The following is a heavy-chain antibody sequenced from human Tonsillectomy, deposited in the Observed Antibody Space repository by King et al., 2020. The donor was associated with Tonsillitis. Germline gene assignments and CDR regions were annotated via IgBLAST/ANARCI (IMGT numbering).Heavy chain of an antibody. CDR2: INPSGGST. Sequence: LVESGAEVKKPGASVKVSCKASGYTFTSYYMHWVRQAPGQGLEWMGIINPSGGSTSYAQKFQGRVTMTRDTSTSTVYMELSSLRSEDTAMYYCASWFRYGGWQGGYDYWGQGTLVTVSS. CDR3: ASWFRYGGWQGGYDY. J-gene: IGHJ4*02. CDR1: GYTFTSYY. D-gene: IGHD4-23*01. V-gene: IGHV1-46*01.